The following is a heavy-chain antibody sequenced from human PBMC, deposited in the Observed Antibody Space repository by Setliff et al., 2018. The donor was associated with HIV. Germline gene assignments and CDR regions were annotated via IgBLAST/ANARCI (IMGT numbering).Heavy chain of an antibody. J-gene: IGHJ2*01. Sequence: PSETLSLTCTVSGGSISSSSYYWGWIRQPPGKGLEWIGSIYYSGSTYYNPSLKSRATTSVDTSKNQFSLKLNTVTAADTAVYYCARGREVMTTAPYWYFDLWGRGTLVTVSS. CDR2: IYYSGST. CDR3: ARGREVMTTAPYWYFDL. CDR1: GGSISSSSYY. D-gene: IGHD3-10*01. V-gene: IGHV4-39*07.